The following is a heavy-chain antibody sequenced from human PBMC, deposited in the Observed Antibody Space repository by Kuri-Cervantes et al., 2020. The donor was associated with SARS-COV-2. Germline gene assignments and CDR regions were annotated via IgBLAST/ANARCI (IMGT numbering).Heavy chain of an antibody. V-gene: IGHV1-18*01. CDR2: ISAYNGNT. CDR1: GYTFTSYG. J-gene: IGHJ4*02. Sequence: ASVKVSCKASGYTFTSYGISWVRQAPGQGLEWMGWISAYNGNTNYAQKLQGRVTMTTDTSTSTAYMELRSLRSDDTAVYYCARDPMWSRYYYDSSGSYYFDYWGQGTLVTVS. D-gene: IGHD3-22*01. CDR3: ARDPMWSRYYYDSSGSYYFDY.